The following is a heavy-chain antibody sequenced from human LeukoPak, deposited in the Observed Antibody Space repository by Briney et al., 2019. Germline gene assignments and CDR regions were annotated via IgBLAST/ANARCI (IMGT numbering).Heavy chain of an antibody. CDR3: ARRDGYNREYYFDY. CDR2: IYYSGST. CDR1: GGSISCSSYY. D-gene: IGHD5-24*01. J-gene: IGHJ4*02. V-gene: IGHV4-39*01. Sequence: SETLSLTCTVSGGSISCSSYYWGWIRQPPGKGLEWIGSIYYSGSTYYNPSLKSRVTISVDTSKNQFSLKLSSVTAADTAVYYCARRDGYNREYYFDYWGQGTLVTVSS.